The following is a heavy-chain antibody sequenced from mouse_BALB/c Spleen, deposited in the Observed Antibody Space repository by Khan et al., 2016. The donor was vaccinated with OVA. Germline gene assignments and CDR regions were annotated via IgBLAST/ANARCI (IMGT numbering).Heavy chain of an antibody. CDR3: TRNYYRYDFAY. D-gene: IGHD2-14*01. Sequence: VQLQQSGPGLVQPSQSLYITCTVSGFSLTTYDIHWVRQSPGKGLEWLGLIWSGGNADYNAAFITRMSIRNDNNKYQVFFILISLQADDTAIYYCTRNYYRYDFAYWGQGTLVTVSA. J-gene: IGHJ3*01. CDR2: IWSGGNA. V-gene: IGHV2-4-1*01. CDR1: GFSLTTYD.